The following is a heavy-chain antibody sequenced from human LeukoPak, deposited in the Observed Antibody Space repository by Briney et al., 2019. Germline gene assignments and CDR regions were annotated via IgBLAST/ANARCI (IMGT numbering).Heavy chain of an antibody. CDR3: ARWGLAAAVDY. CDR2: IYYSGST. J-gene: IGHJ4*02. V-gene: IGHV4-59*08. CDR1: GGSISSYY. D-gene: IGHD6-13*01. Sequence: SETLSLTCTVSGGSISSYYWSWIRQPPGKGLEWIGYIYYSGSTNYNPSLKSRATISVDTSKNQFSLKLSSVTAADTAVYYCARWGLAAAVDYWGQGTLVTVSS.